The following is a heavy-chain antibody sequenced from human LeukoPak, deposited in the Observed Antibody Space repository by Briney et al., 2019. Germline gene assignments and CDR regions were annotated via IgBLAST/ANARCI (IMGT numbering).Heavy chain of an antibody. CDR3: AISSRSSSSGD. V-gene: IGHV3-48*03. CDR2: ISSSGSTI. Sequence: EGSLRLSCAASGFTFSSYEMNWVRQAPGKGLEWVSYISSSGSTIYYADSVKGRFTISRDNAKNSLYLQMNSLRAEDTAVYYCAISSRSSSSGDWGQGILVTVSS. CDR1: GFTFSSYE. D-gene: IGHD3-10*01. J-gene: IGHJ4*02.